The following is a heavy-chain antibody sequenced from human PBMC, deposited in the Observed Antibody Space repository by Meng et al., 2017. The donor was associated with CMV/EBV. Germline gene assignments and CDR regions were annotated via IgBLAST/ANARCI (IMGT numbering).Heavy chain of an antibody. J-gene: IGHJ4*02. CDR2: ISSSSSYI. CDR1: GFTFSSYS. CDR3: ARGHGGDY. Sequence: EVQLVESGGXXXXXGXSLGLSCAGSGFTFSSYSINWVRQAPGKGLEWVSSISSSSSYIYYADSVKGRFTISRDNAKNSLYLQMNSLRAEDTAVYYCARGHGGDYWGQGTLVTVSS. D-gene: IGHD3-16*01. V-gene: IGHV3-21*01.